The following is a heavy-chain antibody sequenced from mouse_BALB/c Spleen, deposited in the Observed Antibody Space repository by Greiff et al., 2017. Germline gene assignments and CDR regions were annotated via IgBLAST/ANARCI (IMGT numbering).Heavy chain of an antibody. CDR2: IWSGGST. CDR1: GFSLTSYG. CDR3: ARVGQETWFAY. D-gene: IGHD3-1*01. V-gene: IGHV2-2*02. Sequence: VQLQQSGPGLVQPSQSLSITCTVSGFSLTSYGVHWVRQSPGKGLEWLGVIWSGGSTDYNAAFISRLSISKDNSKSQVFFKMNSLQANDTAIYYCARVGQETWFAYWGQGTLVTVSA. J-gene: IGHJ3*01.